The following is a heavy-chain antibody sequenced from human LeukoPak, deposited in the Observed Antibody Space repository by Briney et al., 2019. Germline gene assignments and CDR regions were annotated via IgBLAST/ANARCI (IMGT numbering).Heavy chain of an antibody. CDR2: IYYSGST. CDR1: GGSISSYY. V-gene: IGHV4-59*01. D-gene: IGHD1-26*01. CDR3: ARDLRIVGATTRGL. J-gene: IGHJ4*02. Sequence: PSETLSLTCTVSGGSISSYYWSWLRQPPGKGLEWIGYIYYSGSTNYNPSLKSRVTISVDTSKNQFSLKLSSVTAADTAVYYCARDLRIVGATTRGLWGQGTLVTVSS.